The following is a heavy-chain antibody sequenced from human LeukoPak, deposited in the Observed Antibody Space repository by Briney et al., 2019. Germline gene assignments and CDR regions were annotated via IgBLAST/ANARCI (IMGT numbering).Heavy chain of an antibody. Sequence: SQTLSLTCVISGDSVSSDLAAWNWLRQPPSRGLEWLGRTYYRSGWIDEYAESMRGRIVISPDTSKNQFSLQLNSVTAEDTAVYFCARDWEGRKYDYWGQGSLVTVSS. J-gene: IGHJ4*02. D-gene: IGHD1-26*01. CDR2: TYYRSGWID. CDR3: ARDWEGRKYDY. CDR1: GDSVSSDLAA. V-gene: IGHV6-1*01.